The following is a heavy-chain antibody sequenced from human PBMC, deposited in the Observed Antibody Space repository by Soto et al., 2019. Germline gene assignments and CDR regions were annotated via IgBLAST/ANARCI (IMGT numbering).Heavy chain of an antibody. CDR1: GGSISSYY. J-gene: IGHJ6*03. D-gene: IGHD1-20*01. CDR3: ARGGITGEYYYYYYMDV. Sequence: PSETLSLTCTVSGGSISSYYWSGIRQPPGKGLEWIGYIDYSGSANYNPSLKSRVTISVDTSKNQFSLKLSSVTAADTSVYYCARGGITGEYYYYYYMDVWGKGTTVTVSS. V-gene: IGHV4-59*01. CDR2: IDYSGSA.